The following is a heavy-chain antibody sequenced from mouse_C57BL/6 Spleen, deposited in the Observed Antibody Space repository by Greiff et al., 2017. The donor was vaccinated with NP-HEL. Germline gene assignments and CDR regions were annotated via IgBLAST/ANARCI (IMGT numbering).Heavy chain of an antibody. CDR2: ILPGSGST. D-gene: IGHD1-1*01. V-gene: IGHV1-9*01. J-gene: IGHJ3*01. Sequence: QVQLQQSGAELMKPGASVKLSCKATGYTFTGYWIEWVKQRPGHGLEWIGEILPGSGSTNYNEKFKGKATLTADKSSSTAYMQLSSLTSEDSAVYFCARDGSYGSRSAWFAYWGQGTLVTVSA. CDR3: ARDGSYGSRSAWFAY. CDR1: GYTFTGYW.